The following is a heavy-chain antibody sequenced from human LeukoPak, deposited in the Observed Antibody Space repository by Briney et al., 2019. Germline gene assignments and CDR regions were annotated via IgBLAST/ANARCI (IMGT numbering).Heavy chain of an antibody. J-gene: IGHJ4*02. V-gene: IGHV3-7*04. Sequence: GGSLRLSCAASGFTFSRFWMNWVRQAPGRGLEWVANIDQSGGRNNYVDSVKGRFTISRDNAKNSLYLQMDNLRGEDTAVYYCARDYSYRFDDWGQGTLATVSS. CDR3: ARDYSYRFDD. CDR1: GFTFSRFW. D-gene: IGHD3-16*02. CDR2: IDQSGGRN.